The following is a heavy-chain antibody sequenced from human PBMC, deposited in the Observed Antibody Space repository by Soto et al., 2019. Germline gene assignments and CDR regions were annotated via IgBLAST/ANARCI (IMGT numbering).Heavy chain of an antibody. V-gene: IGHV3-43*01. J-gene: IGHJ3*02. CDR2: ISSDGGST. D-gene: IGHD3-16*02. CDR1: GFTFDDYT. CDR3: ANSRTNRYDAFDI. Sequence: EVELVESGGVVVQPGGSLRLSCAASGFTFDDYTMHWVRQAPGRGLEWVSLISSDGGSTYYADSVKGRFTISRDNSKNSLYLQMHSLRTGDTALYYCANSRTNRYDAFDIWGQGTMVTVSS.